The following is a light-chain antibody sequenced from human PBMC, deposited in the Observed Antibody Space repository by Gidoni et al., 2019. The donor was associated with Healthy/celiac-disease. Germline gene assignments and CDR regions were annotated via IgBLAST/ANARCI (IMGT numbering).Light chain of an antibody. V-gene: IGKV3-15*01. CDR2: GAS. Sequence: EIVMTQSPATLSVSPGERATLSCRASQSVSSNLARYQQKPGQAPRLLIYGASTRATSIPARFSGSGSGTEFTLTKSSLQSEDFAVYYCQQDNNWPRTFGQGTKVEIK. CDR1: QSVSSN. J-gene: IGKJ1*01. CDR3: QQDNNWPRT.